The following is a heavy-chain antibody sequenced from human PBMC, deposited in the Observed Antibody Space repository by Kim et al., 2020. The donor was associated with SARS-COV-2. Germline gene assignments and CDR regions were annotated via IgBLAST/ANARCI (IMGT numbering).Heavy chain of an antibody. CDR3: ANFYSANNFPITMVRGVSDAFDI. V-gene: IGHV3-9*01. J-gene: IGHJ3*02. CDR2: ISWNSGSI. D-gene: IGHD3-10*01. CDR1: GFTFGDYA. Sequence: GGSLRLSCAASGFTFGDYAMHWVRQAPGKGLEWVSGISWNSGSIGYADSVKGRFTISRDNAKNSLYLQMNSLRAEDTALYYCANFYSANNFPITMVRGVSDAFDIWGQGTMVTVSS.